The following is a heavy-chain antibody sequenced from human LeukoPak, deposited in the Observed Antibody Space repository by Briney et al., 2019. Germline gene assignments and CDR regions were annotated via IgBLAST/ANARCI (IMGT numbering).Heavy chain of an antibody. J-gene: IGHJ1*01. Sequence: AASVKVSCKASGYTFTSYDINWVRQATGQGLEWMGWMNPNSGNTGYAQKFQGRVTMTGNTSISTAYMELSSLRSEDTAVYYCAREELRYFDWPGDELQHWGQGTLVTVSS. CDR2: MNPNSGNT. CDR1: GYTFTSYD. V-gene: IGHV1-8*01. D-gene: IGHD3-9*01. CDR3: AREELRYFDWPGDELQH.